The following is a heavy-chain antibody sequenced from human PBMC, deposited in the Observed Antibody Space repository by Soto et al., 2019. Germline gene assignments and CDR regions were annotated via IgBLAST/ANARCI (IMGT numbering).Heavy chain of an antibody. CDR2: ISYSGST. CDR3: ARGYNYGYGGFDY. J-gene: IGHJ4*02. D-gene: IGHD5-18*01. CDR1: GGSISSSDYY. V-gene: IGHV4-39*01. Sequence: SETLSLTCTVSGGSISSSDYYWGWIRQPPGKGLEWIGSISYSGSTYYNSSLKSRVTISVDTPKNQISLKLSSVTAADTAIYYCARGYNYGYGGFDYWGQGAQVTVSS.